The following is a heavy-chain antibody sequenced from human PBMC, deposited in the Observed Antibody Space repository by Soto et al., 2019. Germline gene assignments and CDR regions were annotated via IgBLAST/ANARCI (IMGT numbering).Heavy chain of an antibody. D-gene: IGHD3-9*01. CDR1: GFTFSSYS. Sequence: GGSLRLSCAASGFTFSSYSMNWVRQAPGKGLEWVSSISSSSSYIYYADSVKGRFTISRDNAKNSLYLQMNSLRAEDTAVYYCARVREYDILTGYLWFDPWGQGTLVTVSS. CDR2: ISSSSSYI. V-gene: IGHV3-21*01. CDR3: ARVREYDILTGYLWFDP. J-gene: IGHJ5*02.